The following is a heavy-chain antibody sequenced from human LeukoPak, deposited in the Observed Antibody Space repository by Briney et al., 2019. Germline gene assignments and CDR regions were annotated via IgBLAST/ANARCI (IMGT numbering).Heavy chain of an antibody. J-gene: IGHJ4*02. V-gene: IGHV1-69*05. CDR1: GGTFSSYA. CDR3: ARSLTGDYYFDY. D-gene: IGHD7-27*01. Sequence: SVKVSCKASGGTFSSYAISWARQAPGQGLEWMGGIIPIFGTANYAQKFQGRVTITTDESTSTAYMELSSLRSEDTAVYYCARSLTGDYYFDYWGQGTLVTVSS. CDR2: IIPIFGTA.